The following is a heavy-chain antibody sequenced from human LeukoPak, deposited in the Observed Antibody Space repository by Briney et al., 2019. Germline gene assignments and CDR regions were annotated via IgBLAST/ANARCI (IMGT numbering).Heavy chain of an antibody. Sequence: SETLSLTCTVSGGSISSYYWSWIRQPPAKGLEWIGYIYYSGSTNYNPSLKSRVTISVDTSKNQFSLKLSSVTAADTAVYYCARTTGSYWFDPWGQGTLVTVSS. CDR1: GGSISSYY. J-gene: IGHJ5*02. D-gene: IGHD1-26*01. CDR3: ARTTGSYWFDP. CDR2: IYYSGST. V-gene: IGHV4-59*01.